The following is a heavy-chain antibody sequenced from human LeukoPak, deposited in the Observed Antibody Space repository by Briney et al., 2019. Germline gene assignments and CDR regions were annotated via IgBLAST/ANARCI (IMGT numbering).Heavy chain of an antibody. J-gene: IGHJ4*02. CDR2: LKQDGSEK. V-gene: IGHV3-7*05. CDR1: GFTFNDYW. Sequence: GGSLRLSCSASGFTFNDYWMSWVRQAPGKGLEWVANLKQDGSEKYYVDPVKGRFTISRDNAKKSLYLQMNSLRPEDTAVYYCARGGATVVSWGQGTLVTVSS. D-gene: IGHD1-26*01. CDR3: ARGGATVVS.